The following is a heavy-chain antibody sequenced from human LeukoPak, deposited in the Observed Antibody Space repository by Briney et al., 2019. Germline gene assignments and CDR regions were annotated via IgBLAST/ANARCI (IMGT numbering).Heavy chain of an antibody. D-gene: IGHD4-17*01. CDR1: GYTFTGYY. CDR3: ARHYGEHNNFDY. Sequence: ASVSVSCTASGYTFTGYYMHWVRQAPGQGREWMGWINPNSGGTNYAQKFQGRVTMTRDTSISTAYMELSRLRSDDTVVYYGARHYGEHNNFDYGGERSPVTASS. J-gene: IGHJ4*02. CDR2: INPNSGGT. V-gene: IGHV1-2*02.